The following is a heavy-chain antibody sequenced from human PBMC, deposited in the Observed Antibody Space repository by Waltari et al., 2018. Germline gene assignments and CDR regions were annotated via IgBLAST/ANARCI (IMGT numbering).Heavy chain of an antibody. CDR3: ARGRPPAYYDFWSGWSPYFDY. CDR1: GGSFSGYY. J-gene: IGHJ4*02. Sequence: QVQLQQWSAGLLKPSETLSLTCAVYGGSFSGYYWSWIRQPPGKGLEWIGEINHSGSTNYNPSLKSRVTISVDTSKNQFSLKLSSVTAADTAVYYCARGRPPAYYDFWSGWSPYFDYWGQGTLVTVSS. D-gene: IGHD3-3*01. CDR2: INHSGST. V-gene: IGHV4-34*01.